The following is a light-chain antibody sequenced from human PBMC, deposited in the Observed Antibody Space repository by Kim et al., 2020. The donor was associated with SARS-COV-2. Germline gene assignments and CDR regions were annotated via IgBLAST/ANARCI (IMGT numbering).Light chain of an antibody. CDR1: SSDIGNYNL. J-gene: IGLJ1*01. Sequence: GPSITIFCTGTSSDIGNYNLVSWYEQHPGKAPKLIIYEVRRRPSGVSNRFSASKSGNTASLTISGLQAEDEADYYCCSYAGATKYVFGSGTKVTVL. CDR2: EVR. CDR3: CSYAGATKYV. V-gene: IGLV2-23*02.